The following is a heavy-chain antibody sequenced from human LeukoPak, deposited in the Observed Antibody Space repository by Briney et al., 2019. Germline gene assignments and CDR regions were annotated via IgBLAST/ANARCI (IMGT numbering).Heavy chain of an antibody. CDR1: GGSISSYY. Sequence: SETLSLTCTVSGGSISSYYWSWIRQPPGKGLGWIGYIYYSGSTNYNPSLKSRVTISVDTSKNQFSLKLSSVTAADTAVYYCARHVVAAFNWYFDLWGRGTLVTVSS. J-gene: IGHJ2*01. V-gene: IGHV4-59*08. CDR2: IYYSGST. D-gene: IGHD2-15*01. CDR3: ARHVVAAFNWYFDL.